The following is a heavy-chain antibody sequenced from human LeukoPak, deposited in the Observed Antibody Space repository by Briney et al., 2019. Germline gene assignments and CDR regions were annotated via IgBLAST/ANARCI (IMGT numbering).Heavy chain of an antibody. CDR2: MNSDVSAT. CDR1: GFSFSNYW. Sequence: GGSLRLSCAASGFSFSNYWMHWVRQAPGKGLVWVTRMNSDVSATYYADSVQGRFTISRDNAKNTLYLQMNSLRAEDTAMYFCAKGPNYFDSWGQGTLVTVSS. V-gene: IGHV3-74*01. J-gene: IGHJ4*02. CDR3: AKGPNYFDS.